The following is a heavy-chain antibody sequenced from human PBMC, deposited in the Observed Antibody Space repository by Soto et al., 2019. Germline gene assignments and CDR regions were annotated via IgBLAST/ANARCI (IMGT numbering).Heavy chain of an antibody. Sequence: GGSLRLSCAASGFSFSRDAMHWVRQAPGKGLEWVAVISFDGTTKYYAASVKGRFTISRDNSKNTLDLEMNSLRAEDTAVYYCARAREAMAIFDYWGQGTLVTVSS. V-gene: IGHV3-30-3*01. CDR2: ISFDGTTK. CDR3: ARAREAMAIFDY. J-gene: IGHJ4*02. CDR1: GFSFSRDA. D-gene: IGHD5-18*01.